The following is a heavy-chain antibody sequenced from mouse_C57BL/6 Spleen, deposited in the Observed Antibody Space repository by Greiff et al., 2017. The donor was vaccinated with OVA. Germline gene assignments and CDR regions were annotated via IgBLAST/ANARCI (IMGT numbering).Heavy chain of an antibody. Sequence: VQLQQSGAELARPGASVKLSCKASGYTFTSYGISWVKQRTGQGLEWIGEIYPRSGNTYSNEKFKGKATLTADKSSSTAYMELRSLTSEDSAVYFCARGDSYGFAYWGQGTLVTVSA. CDR2: IYPRSGNT. CDR1: GYTFTSYG. J-gene: IGHJ3*01. V-gene: IGHV1-81*01. D-gene: IGHD1-1*01. CDR3: ARGDSYGFAY.